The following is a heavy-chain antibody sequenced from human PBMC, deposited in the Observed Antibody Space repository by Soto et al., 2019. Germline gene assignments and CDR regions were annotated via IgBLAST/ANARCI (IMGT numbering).Heavy chain of an antibody. J-gene: IGHJ6*02. CDR3: ARGGYGSGSFDYYYSGMDV. D-gene: IGHD3-10*01. CDR1: GYTFTSYG. Sequence: ASVKVSCKASGYTFTSYGISWVRQAPGQGLEWMGWISAYNGNTNYAQKLQGRVTMTTDTSTSTAYMELRSLRSDDTAVYYCARGGYGSGSFDYYYSGMDVWGQGTTVPVSS. V-gene: IGHV1-18*01. CDR2: ISAYNGNT.